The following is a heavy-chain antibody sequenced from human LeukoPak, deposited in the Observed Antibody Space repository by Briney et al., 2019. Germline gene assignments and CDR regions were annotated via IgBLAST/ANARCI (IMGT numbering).Heavy chain of an antibody. CDR1: GYSFSSGYY. CDR2: FYHTGST. CDR3: ARDTSWGGASSGYYFYYYMDV. J-gene: IGHJ6*03. D-gene: IGHD2-21*01. Sequence: SETLSLTCAVSGYSFSSGYYWGWIRQPPGKGLEWIGSFYHTGSTYYNPSLKSRVTISIDTSKNQFSLKLSSVTAADTAVYYCARDTSWGGASSGYYFYYYMDVWGKGTTVTVSS. V-gene: IGHV4-38-2*02.